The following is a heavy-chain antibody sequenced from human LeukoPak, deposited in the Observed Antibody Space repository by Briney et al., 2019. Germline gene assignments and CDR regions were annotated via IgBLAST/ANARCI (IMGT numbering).Heavy chain of an antibody. Sequence: SETLSLTCTVSGGSISSYYWSWIRQPLGKGLEWIGYIYYSGSTNYNPSLKSRVTISVDTSKNQFSLKLSSVTAADTAVYYCARETSQKGAHYMDVWGKGTTVTISS. CDR1: GGSISSYY. D-gene: IGHD3-16*01. V-gene: IGHV4-59*01. CDR3: ARETSQKGAHYMDV. J-gene: IGHJ6*03. CDR2: IYYSGST.